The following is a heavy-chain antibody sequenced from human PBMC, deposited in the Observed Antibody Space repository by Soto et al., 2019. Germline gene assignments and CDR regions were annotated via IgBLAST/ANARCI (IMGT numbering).Heavy chain of an antibody. CDR1: GFTFSSYW. D-gene: IGHD3-9*01. CDR3: AREDCDILTGDAFDI. Sequence: GGSLRLSCAASGFTFSSYWMSWVRQAPGKGLEWVANIKQDGSEKYYVDSVKGRFTISRDNAKNSLYLQMNSLRAEDTAVYYCAREDCDILTGDAFDIWGQGTMVTVSS. V-gene: IGHV3-7*01. J-gene: IGHJ3*02. CDR2: IKQDGSEK.